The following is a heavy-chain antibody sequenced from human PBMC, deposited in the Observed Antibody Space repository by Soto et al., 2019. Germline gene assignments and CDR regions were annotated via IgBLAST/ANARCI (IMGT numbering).Heavy chain of an antibody. D-gene: IGHD6-19*01. V-gene: IGHV4-34*01. J-gene: IGHJ6*02. CDR2: INHSGST. Sequence: QVQLQQWGAGLLKPSETLSLTCAVYGGSFSGYYWSWIRQPPGKGLEWIGEINHSGSTNYNPSLKSRVTISVDTSKNQFSLKLSSVTAADTAVYYCARGVAVAGFVYYYYGMDVWGQGTTVTVSS. CDR1: GGSFSGYY. CDR3: ARGVAVAGFVYYYYGMDV.